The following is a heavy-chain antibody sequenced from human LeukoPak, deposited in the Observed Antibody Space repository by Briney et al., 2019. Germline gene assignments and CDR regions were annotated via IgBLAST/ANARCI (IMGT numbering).Heavy chain of an antibody. CDR3: TRDFDFSSAI. CDR1: GFTFSSYW. D-gene: IGHD3-3*01. Sequence: GGSLRLSCAASGFTFSSYWMHWVRQAPGKGLVWVSRISPDGSTTGHADSVKGRFTTSRDNARNTLFLQMNSLRAEDTAVYYCTRDFDFSSAIWGQGTLVTVSS. V-gene: IGHV3-74*01. J-gene: IGHJ1*01. CDR2: ISPDGSTT.